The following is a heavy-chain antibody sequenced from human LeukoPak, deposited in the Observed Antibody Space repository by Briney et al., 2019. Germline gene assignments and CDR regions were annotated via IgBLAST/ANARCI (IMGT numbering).Heavy chain of an antibody. CDR3: ARAEYYYDSSGYYYDY. CDR1: VFTVSSNY. D-gene: IGHD3-22*01. CDR2: IYSGGST. J-gene: IGHJ4*02. Sequence: GGSLRLSCAASVFTVSSNYMSWVRQAPGKGLEWVSVIYSGGSTYYADSVKGRFTISRDNSKNTLYLQMNSLRAEDTAVYYCARAEYYYDSSGYYYDYWGQGTLVTVSS. V-gene: IGHV3-53*01.